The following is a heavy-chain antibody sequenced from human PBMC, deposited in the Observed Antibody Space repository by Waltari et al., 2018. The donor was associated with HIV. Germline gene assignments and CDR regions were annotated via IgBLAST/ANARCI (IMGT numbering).Heavy chain of an antibody. D-gene: IGHD3-16*01. Sequence: EVQLEQSGGNLVQPGGSLRLSWAASGVPFATYAMTWVGQAPGKRLEGVSAISGSGDITYSAASVKGRFTISRDNSKNTVFLQMRSLRAEDTAVYYCAKDLGDYVWGMFTGAHFDSWGQGTLVTVSS. CDR2: ISGSGDIT. CDR3: AKDLGDYVWGMFTGAHFDS. CDR1: GVPFATYA. J-gene: IGHJ5*01. V-gene: IGHV3-23*04.